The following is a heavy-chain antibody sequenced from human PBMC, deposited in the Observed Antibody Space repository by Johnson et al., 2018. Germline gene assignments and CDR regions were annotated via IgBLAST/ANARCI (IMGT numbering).Heavy chain of an antibody. V-gene: IGHV3-33*08. J-gene: IGHJ6*03. D-gene: IGHD6-6*01. CDR1: GFTFSSYG. CDR3: ARDGVAPRESYYYHHMDV. Sequence: QVQLVESWGGVVQPGRSLRLSCAASGFTFSSYGMHWVRQAPGKGLEWVAGIWYDGSNKYYADSVKGRFTTSRDNSENTLYLEMNSLRAGDTAVYYCARDGVAPRESYYYHHMDVWGKGTTVTVAS. CDR2: IWYDGSNK.